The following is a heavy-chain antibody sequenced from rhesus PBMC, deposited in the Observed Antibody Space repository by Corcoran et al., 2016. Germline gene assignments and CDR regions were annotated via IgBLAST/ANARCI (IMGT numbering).Heavy chain of an antibody. CDR2: IYGSSGST. V-gene: IGHV4-147*01. CDR3: ARADQSDWYFDL. D-gene: IGHD2-39*01. Sequence: QVQLQESGPGLVKPSETLSLTCAVSGYSISSNYWSWIRQPPGKGLEWIGYIYGSSGSTSSNPSLKSRVTISTDTSKNQFSLKLRSVTAADTAVYYCARADQSDWYFDLWGPGTPITISS. CDR1: GYSISSNY. J-gene: IGHJ2*01.